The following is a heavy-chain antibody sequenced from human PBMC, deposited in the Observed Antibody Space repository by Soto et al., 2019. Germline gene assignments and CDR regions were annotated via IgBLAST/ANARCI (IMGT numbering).Heavy chain of an antibody. CDR2: ISTYNDNT. Sequence: ASVKVSCKASGYTFTSYGISWVRQAPGQGLEWMGWISTYNDNTNYAQNLQGRVTMTTDTSTSTAYMELRSLRSDDTAVYYCARDHLVRVPDFVVVPAARNFDYWGQGTLVTVSS. CDR3: ARDHLVRVPDFVVVPAARNFDY. D-gene: IGHD2-2*01. CDR1: GYTFTSYG. V-gene: IGHV1-18*01. J-gene: IGHJ4*02.